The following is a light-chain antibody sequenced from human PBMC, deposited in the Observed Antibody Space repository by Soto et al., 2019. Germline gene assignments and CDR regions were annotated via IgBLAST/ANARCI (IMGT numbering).Light chain of an antibody. CDR1: SSDVGGYDY. J-gene: IGLJ2*01. CDR3: SSYTSSSAIVL. Sequence: QSALTQPASVSGSPGQSITISCTGTSSDVGGYDYVSWFQQHPGKAPKLMIYDVSNRPSGVSNRFSGSKSGNTASLTISGLRAEDEADYHCSSYTSSSAIVLFGGGTKLTVL. V-gene: IGLV2-14*03. CDR2: DVS.